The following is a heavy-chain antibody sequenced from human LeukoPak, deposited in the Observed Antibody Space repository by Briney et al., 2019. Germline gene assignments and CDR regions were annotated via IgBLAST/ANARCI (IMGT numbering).Heavy chain of an antibody. CDR2: ISGSGGST. Sequence: GGSLRLSCATAGLTFSSYAMSWVRQAPGKGLEWVSAISGSGGSTYYADSVKGRFTISRDNSKNTLYLQMNSLRVEDTAVYYCAKQYDFWSGPDYWGQGTLVTVSS. CDR1: GLTFSSYA. J-gene: IGHJ4*02. D-gene: IGHD3-3*01. V-gene: IGHV3-23*01. CDR3: AKQYDFWSGPDY.